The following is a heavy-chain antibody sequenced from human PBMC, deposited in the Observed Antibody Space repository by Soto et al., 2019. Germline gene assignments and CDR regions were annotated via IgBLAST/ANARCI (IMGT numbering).Heavy chain of an antibody. J-gene: IGHJ5*02. Sequence: GGSLRLSCGASGFNFGAFGMNWVRQAPGKGLEWVSSITLSSSYIYYADSVKGRFTVSRDNAKNSLYLDMKSLTVDDTAVYYCARDMKSVRFWGTNGFDPWGQGNLVTVSS. V-gene: IGHV3-21*01. CDR3: ARDMKSVRFWGTNGFDP. CDR2: ITLSSSYI. CDR1: GFNFGAFG. D-gene: IGHD3-16*01.